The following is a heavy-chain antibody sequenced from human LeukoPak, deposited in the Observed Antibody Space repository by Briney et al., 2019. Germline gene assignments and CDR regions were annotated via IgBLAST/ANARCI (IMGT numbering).Heavy chain of an antibody. CDR1: GGSISSYY. Sequence: KPSETLSLTCTVSGGSISSYYWNWIRQPPRQGMEWIGYIHYSGSTNYNPSLKSRVTISVDTSKNQFSLKLSSVTAADTAVYYCARRNGYSLDAFDIWGQGTMVTVSS. D-gene: IGHD5-24*01. J-gene: IGHJ3*02. CDR3: ARRNGYSLDAFDI. CDR2: IHYSGST. V-gene: IGHV4-59*08.